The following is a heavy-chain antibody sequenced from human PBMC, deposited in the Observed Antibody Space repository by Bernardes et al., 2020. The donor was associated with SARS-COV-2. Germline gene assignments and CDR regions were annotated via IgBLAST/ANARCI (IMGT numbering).Heavy chain of an antibody. CDR1: GFSFSEYA. CDR3: ARVSSARHSDY. V-gene: IGHV3-23*01. CDR2: ITSGGNT. J-gene: IGHJ4*02. D-gene: IGHD6-19*01. Sequence: VGSLSLSCAASGFSFSEYALRWVRQAPGKGLEWVATITSGGNTYHPDSVKGRFTVSRDNSRHTVSLQMSSLRAEDTAVYYCARVSSARHSDYWGQGTLVTVSS.